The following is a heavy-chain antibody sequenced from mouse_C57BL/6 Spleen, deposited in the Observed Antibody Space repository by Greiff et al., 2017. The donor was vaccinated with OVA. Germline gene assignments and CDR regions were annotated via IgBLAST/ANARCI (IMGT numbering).Heavy chain of an antibody. J-gene: IGHJ2*01. CDR2: IRNKANGYTT. Sequence: EVKVVESGGGLVQPGGSLSLSCAASGFTFTDYYMSWVRQPPGKALEWLGFIRNKANGYTTEYSASVKGRFTISRDNSQSILYLQMNALRAEDSATYYCARFYDPGTYYFDYWGQGTTLTVSS. CDR3: ARFYDPGTYYFDY. D-gene: IGHD2-3*01. V-gene: IGHV7-3*01. CDR1: GFTFTDYY.